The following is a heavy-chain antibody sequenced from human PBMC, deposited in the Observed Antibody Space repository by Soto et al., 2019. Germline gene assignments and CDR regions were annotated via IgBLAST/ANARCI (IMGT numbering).Heavy chain of an antibody. J-gene: IGHJ4*02. CDR2: IRSKANSYAT. V-gene: IGHV3-73*01. D-gene: IGHD2-15*01. CDR3: AKDGTRYCSGGSCYSAYFDY. Sequence: PGGSLRLSCAASRFTFSGSAMHWVRQASGKGLEWVGRIRSKANSYATAYAASVKGRFTISRDDSKNTAYLQMNSLRAEDTAVYYCAKDGTRYCSGGSCYSAYFDYWGQGTLVTVSS. CDR1: RFTFSGSA.